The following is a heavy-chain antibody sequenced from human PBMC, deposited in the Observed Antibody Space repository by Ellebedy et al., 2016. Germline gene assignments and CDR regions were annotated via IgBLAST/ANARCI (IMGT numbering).Heavy chain of an antibody. D-gene: IGHD2-21*01. CDR3: TRGLPGVAVWWYAFDV. CDR2: VSYDGSKE. J-gene: IGHJ3*01. Sequence: GGSLRLXXAASGFTFRSYGMHWVRQAPGKGLEWVALVSYDGSKEYYADSVRGRFNISRDNSMDTVYLQMNSLRVEDTATYFCTRGLPGVAVWWYAFDVWGQGTEVTVSS. V-gene: IGHV3-30*03. CDR1: GFTFRSYG.